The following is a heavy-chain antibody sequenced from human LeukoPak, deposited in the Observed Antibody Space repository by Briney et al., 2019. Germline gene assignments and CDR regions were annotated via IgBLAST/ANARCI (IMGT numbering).Heavy chain of an antibody. V-gene: IGHV1-69*05. CDR3: ARSVVRGVMRYYYYMDV. CDR2: IIPIFGTA. CDR1: GYTFTSYD. J-gene: IGHJ6*03. Sequence: GASVKVSCKASGYTFTSYDINWVRQAPGQGLESMGGIIPIFGTANYAQKFQGRVTITTDESTSTAYMALSSLRSEHTAVYYCARSVVRGVMRYYYYMDVWGKGTTVTVSS. D-gene: IGHD3-10*01.